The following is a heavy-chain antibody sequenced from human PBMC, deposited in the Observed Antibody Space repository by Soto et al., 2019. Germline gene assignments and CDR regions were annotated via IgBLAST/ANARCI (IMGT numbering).Heavy chain of an antibody. Sequence: PGGSLRLSCAASGFTFSSYGMHWVRQAPGKGLEWVAIIWYDGSKKYYGDSVKGRFTISRDNSKTTLYLQMNSLRAEDTAVYFCARAANGDFSHFDYWGQGMLVTVSS. J-gene: IGHJ4*02. D-gene: IGHD4-17*01. CDR2: IWYDGSKK. CDR1: GFTFSSYG. V-gene: IGHV3-33*01. CDR3: ARAANGDFSHFDY.